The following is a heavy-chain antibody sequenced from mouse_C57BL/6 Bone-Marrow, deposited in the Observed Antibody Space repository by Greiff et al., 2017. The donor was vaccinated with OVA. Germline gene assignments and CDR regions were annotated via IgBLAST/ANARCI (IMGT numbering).Heavy chain of an antibody. CDR3: ARSLDSSGYDYAMDY. CDR1: GFNIKDYY. D-gene: IGHD3-2*02. J-gene: IGHJ4*01. CDR2: IDPEDGET. Sequence: VQLQQSGAELVKPGASVKLSCTASGFNIKDYYMHWVKQRTEQGLEWIGRIDPEDGETKYAPKFQGTATITADTSSNTAYLQLSSLTSEDTAVYYCARSLDSSGYDYAMDYWGQGTSVTVSS. V-gene: IGHV14-2*01.